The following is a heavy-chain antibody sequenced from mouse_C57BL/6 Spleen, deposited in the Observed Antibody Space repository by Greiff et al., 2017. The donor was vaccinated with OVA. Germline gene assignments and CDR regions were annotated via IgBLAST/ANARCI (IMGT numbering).Heavy chain of an antibody. CDR2: ISYDGSN. CDR1: GYSITSGYY. J-gene: IGHJ2*01. Sequence: EVQLQESGPGLVKPSQSLSLTCSVTGYSITSGYYWNWIRQFPGNKLEWMGYISYDGSNNYNPSLKNRISITRDTSKNQFFLKLNSVTTEDTATYYCARESNNFYFDYWGQGTTLTVSS. D-gene: IGHD2-5*01. CDR3: ARESNNFYFDY. V-gene: IGHV3-6*01.